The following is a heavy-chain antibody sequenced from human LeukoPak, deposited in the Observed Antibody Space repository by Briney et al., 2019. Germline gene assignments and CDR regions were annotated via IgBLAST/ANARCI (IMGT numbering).Heavy chain of an antibody. CDR2: INGDGRNI. Sequence: GGSLRLSCVASGFTFSSYWMHWVRQDPRKGLVWVSRINGDGRNINYADSMRGRFTISRDNAKNTLYLQMNSLRAEDTAVYYCAKAPVLWFGEGYGMDVWGQGTTVTVSS. J-gene: IGHJ6*02. CDR1: GFTFSSYW. CDR3: AKAPVLWFGEGYGMDV. V-gene: IGHV3-74*01. D-gene: IGHD3-10*01.